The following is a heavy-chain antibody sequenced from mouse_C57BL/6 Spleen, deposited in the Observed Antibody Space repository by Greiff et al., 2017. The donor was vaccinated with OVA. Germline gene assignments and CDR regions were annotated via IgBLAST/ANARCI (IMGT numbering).Heavy chain of an antibody. V-gene: IGHV1-80*01. Sequence: VQLQQSGAELVKPGASVKISCKASGYAFSSYWMNWVKQRPGKGLEWIGQIYPGDGDTNYNGKFKGKATLTADKSSSTAYMQLSSLTSEDSAVYFCARGGDSGSPWYFDVWGTGTTVTVSS. CDR2: IYPGDGDT. CDR3: ARGGDSGSPWYFDV. D-gene: IGHD3-3*01. CDR1: GYAFSSYW. J-gene: IGHJ1*03.